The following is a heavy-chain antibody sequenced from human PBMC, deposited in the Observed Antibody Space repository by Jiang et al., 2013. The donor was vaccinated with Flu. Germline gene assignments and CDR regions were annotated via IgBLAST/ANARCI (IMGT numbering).Heavy chain of an antibody. V-gene: IGHV4-39*01. CDR2: IYHSGST. CDR1: GGSIRSGSYY. J-gene: IGHJ5*02. D-gene: IGHD3-22*01. CDR3: ARYYYDSSAYLFDH. Sequence: KPSETLSLTCTVSGGSIRSGSYYWGWIRQPPGKGLEWIGSIYHSGSTYYNPSLKSRVTISVDTSKSQFSLKLSSVTAADTAVYYCARYYYDSSAYLFDHWGQGTLVTVSS.